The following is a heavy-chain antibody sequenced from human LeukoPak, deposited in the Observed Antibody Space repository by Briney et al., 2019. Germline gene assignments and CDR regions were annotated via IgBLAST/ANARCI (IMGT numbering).Heavy chain of an antibody. D-gene: IGHD5-18*01. CDR3: AKDREGYSYGFPYFDY. Sequence: GGSLRLSCAASGFTFSSYAMSWVRQAPGKGLEWVSAISGSGGSTYYADSVKGRFTISRDNSKSTLYLQMNSLRAEDTAVYYCAKDREGYSYGFPYFDYWGQGTLVTVSS. CDR2: ISGSGGST. J-gene: IGHJ4*02. V-gene: IGHV3-23*01. CDR1: GFTFSSYA.